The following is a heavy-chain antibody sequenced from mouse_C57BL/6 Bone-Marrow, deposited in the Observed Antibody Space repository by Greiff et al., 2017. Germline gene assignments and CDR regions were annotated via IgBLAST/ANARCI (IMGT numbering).Heavy chain of an antibody. Sequence: EVTLVESGGGLVKPGGSLKLSCAASGFTFSSYAMSWVRQTPEKRLEWVATISDGGSYTNYPDNVKGRFTISRDNAKNNLYLQMSHLKSEDTAMYYCARDSSGYLDYWGQGTTLTVSS. CDR2: ISDGGSYT. J-gene: IGHJ2*01. CDR1: GFTFSSYA. CDR3: ARDSSGYLDY. V-gene: IGHV5-4*01. D-gene: IGHD3-2*02.